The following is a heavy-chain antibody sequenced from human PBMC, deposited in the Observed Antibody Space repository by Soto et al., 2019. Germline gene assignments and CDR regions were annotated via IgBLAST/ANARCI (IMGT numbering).Heavy chain of an antibody. J-gene: IGHJ4*02. CDR2: IYYSGST. CDR3: ARGGYCRGGSCYPLFDY. D-gene: IGHD2-15*01. Sequence: QVQLQESGPGLVKPSQTLSLTCTVSGGSISSGGYYWSWIRQHPGKGLEWIGYIYYSGSTYYNPSLKSRVPISVDTAKNRFSLKLSSVTAADTAVYYCARGGYCRGGSCYPLFDYWGQGTLVTVSS. CDR1: GGSISSGGYY. V-gene: IGHV4-31*03.